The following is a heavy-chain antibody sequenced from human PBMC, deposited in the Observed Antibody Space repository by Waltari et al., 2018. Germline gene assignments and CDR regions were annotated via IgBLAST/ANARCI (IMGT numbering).Heavy chain of an antibody. CDR3: ARDRDIVVVIADDAFDI. J-gene: IGHJ3*02. CDR1: GFTFSSYW. CDR2: IKQDGSEK. Sequence: EVQLVESGGGLVQPGGSLRLSCAASGFTFSSYWMSWVRQAPGKGLEGVANIKQDGSEKYYVDSVKGRFTISRDNAKNSLYLQMNSLRAEYTAVYYCARDRDIVVVIADDAFDIWGQGTMVTVSS. V-gene: IGHV3-7*01. D-gene: IGHD2-21*01.